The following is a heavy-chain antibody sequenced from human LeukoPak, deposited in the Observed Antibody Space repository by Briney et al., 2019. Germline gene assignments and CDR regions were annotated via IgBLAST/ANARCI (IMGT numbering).Heavy chain of an antibody. CDR3: ARAIFDVVIPADIDY. V-gene: IGHV3-30*02. CDR2: IRYDGSNK. CDR1: GFTFSSYG. Sequence: GGSLRLSCAASGFTFSSYGMHWVRQAPGKGLEWVAFIRYDGSNKYYADSVKGRFTISRDNPKNSLYLQMSSLRAEDTAVYYCARAIFDVVIPADIDYWGQGTLVTVSS. J-gene: IGHJ4*02. D-gene: IGHD2-2*01.